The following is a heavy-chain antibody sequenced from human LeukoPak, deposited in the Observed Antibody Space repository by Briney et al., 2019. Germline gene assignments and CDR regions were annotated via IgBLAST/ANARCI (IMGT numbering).Heavy chain of an antibody. V-gene: IGHV4-59*08. CDR3: ARWTYYYGSGTHFDY. J-gene: IGHJ4*02. Sequence: SETLSLTCTVSGGSISSYYWSWIRQPPGKGLEWIGYIYYSGSTNYNPSLKSRVTISVDTSKNQFSLKLSSVTAADTAVYYCARWTYYYGSGTHFDYWGQGTLVTVSS. CDR2: IYYSGST. CDR1: GGSISSYY. D-gene: IGHD3-10*01.